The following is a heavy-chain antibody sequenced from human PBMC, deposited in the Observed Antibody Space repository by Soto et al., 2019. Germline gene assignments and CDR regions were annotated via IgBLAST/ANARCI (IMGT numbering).Heavy chain of an antibody. CDR1: GFTYGDYA. V-gene: IGHV3-49*03. CDR3: TRVSQEYYYGMDV. J-gene: IGHJ6*02. Sequence: SLRLSCTASGFTYGDYAMSWFRQAPGKGLEWVGFIRSKAYGGTTEYAASVKGRFTISRDDSKSIAYLQMNSLKTEDTAVYYCTRVSQEYYYGMDVWGQGTTVTVSS. CDR2: IRSKAYGGTT.